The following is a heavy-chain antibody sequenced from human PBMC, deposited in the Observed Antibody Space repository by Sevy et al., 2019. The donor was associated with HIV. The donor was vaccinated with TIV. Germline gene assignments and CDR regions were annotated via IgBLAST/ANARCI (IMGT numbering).Heavy chain of an antibody. D-gene: IGHD6-19*01. J-gene: IGHJ4*02. CDR1: GGSISSYY. Sequence: SETLSLTCTVSGGSISSYYWSWIRQPAGKGLEWIGRIYTSGSTNYHPSLKSRVTMSVDTSKNQFSLKLSSVTAADTAGYYCAREEQWLVRIHGGDYYFDYWGQGTLVTVSS. CDR3: AREEQWLVRIHGGDYYFDY. CDR2: IYTSGST. V-gene: IGHV4-4*07.